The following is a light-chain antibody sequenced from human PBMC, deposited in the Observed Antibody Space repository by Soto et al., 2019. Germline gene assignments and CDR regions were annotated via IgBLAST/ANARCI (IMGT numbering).Light chain of an antibody. CDR1: HGVSSY. J-gene: IGKJ5*01. CDR3: QQRSNWAVT. V-gene: IGKV3-11*01. CDR2: DAS. Sequence: EILIRQSPASPGLSPRERTTLSCMATHGVSSYIAWYHKKAGQAPRLLPYDASNRANDIPARFGGSGSGTVFPLTISSLVPEDFAVYYCQQRSNWAVTFGQGTRLEIK.